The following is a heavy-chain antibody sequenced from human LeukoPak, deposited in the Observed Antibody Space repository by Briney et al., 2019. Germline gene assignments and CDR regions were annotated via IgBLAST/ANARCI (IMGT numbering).Heavy chain of an antibody. CDR2: IIPIFGTA. CDR3: AIDAYYYDSNGYYTGLPSDY. V-gene: IGHV1-69*05. D-gene: IGHD3-22*01. Sequence: SVKVSCKASGGTFSSYAISWVRQDPGQGLEWMGGIIPIFGTANYAQKFQGRVTITTDESTSTAYMELSSLRSEDTAVYYCAIDAYYYDSNGYYTGLPSDYWGQGTLVTVSS. CDR1: GGTFSSYA. J-gene: IGHJ4*02.